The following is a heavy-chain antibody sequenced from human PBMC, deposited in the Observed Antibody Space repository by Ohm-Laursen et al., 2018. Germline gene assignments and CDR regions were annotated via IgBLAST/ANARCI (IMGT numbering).Heavy chain of an antibody. CDR2: IYTSGST. J-gene: IGHJ4*02. V-gene: IGHV4-4*07. Sequence: TLSLTCTVSGGSISSYYWSWIRQPAGKGLEWIGRIYTSGSTNYNPSLKSRVTMSVDTSKNQFSLKLSSVTAADTAVYYCARAAGSSGWYYFDYWGQGTLVTVSS. CDR3: ARAAGSSGWYYFDY. D-gene: IGHD6-19*01. CDR1: GGSISSYY.